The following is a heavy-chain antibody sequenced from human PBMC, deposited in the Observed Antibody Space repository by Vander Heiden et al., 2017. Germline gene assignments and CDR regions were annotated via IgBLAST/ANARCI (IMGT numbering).Heavy chain of an antibody. J-gene: IGHJ6*02. CDR2: IYDSGSP. CDR3: AREGSGNYFDLGYYYYGMDV. CDR1: GGAISGYS. Sequence: QVQLQESGPGLVKPSETLSLPCTVSGGAISGYSWNWIRQPPGKGLEWIGHIYDSGSPDYNPSLKSRVTMSIDTSKNQISLILSSVTAADTAVYYCAREGSGNYFDLGYYYYGMDVWGQGTTVTVSS. D-gene: IGHD3-22*01. V-gene: IGHV4-59*01.